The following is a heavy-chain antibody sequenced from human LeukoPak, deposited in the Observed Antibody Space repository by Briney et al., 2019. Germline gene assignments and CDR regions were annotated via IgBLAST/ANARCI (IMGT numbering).Heavy chain of an antibody. CDR1: GYSISSGYY. CDR2: IYHSGST. V-gene: IGHV4-38-2*02. Sequence: SETLSLTCAVSGYSISSGYYWGWVRQPPGKGLEWIGCIYHSGSTYYNPSLKSRVTISVDTSKKQFSLKLSSVTAADTAVYYCARETPPTDFAFDIWGQGTMVTVSS. J-gene: IGHJ3*02. D-gene: IGHD4-17*01. CDR3: ARETPPTDFAFDI.